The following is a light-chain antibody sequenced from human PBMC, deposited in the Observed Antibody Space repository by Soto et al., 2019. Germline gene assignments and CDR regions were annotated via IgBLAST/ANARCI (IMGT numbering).Light chain of an antibody. V-gene: IGKV3-20*01. J-gene: IGKJ1*01. CDR3: QQYVTSPWA. CDR2: GAS. CDR1: QSVSSSF. Sequence: IVLKQSPGALSWSTKERATLYCIASQSVSSSFLAWYQQKPGQAPRLLIYGASNRATGIPDRFSGSGSGTDFTLTISRLEPEDFAGYYCQQYVTSPWALGQGTKVDIK.